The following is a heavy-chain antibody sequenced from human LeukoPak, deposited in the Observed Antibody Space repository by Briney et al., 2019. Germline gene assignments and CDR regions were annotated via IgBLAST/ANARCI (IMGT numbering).Heavy chain of an antibody. CDR1: GYTFTSYY. V-gene: IGHV1-46*01. J-gene: IGHJ6*02. CDR3: AREPRPSMIVVVRYYYYYGMDV. D-gene: IGHD3-22*01. Sequence: ASVKVSCKASGYTFTSYYRHWVRQAPGQGLEWMVIINPSGGSTSYAQTFQGRVTMTRDTSTSTVYMELSSLRSEDTAVYYCAREPRPSMIVVVRYYYYYGMDVWGQGTTVTVSS. CDR2: INPSGGST.